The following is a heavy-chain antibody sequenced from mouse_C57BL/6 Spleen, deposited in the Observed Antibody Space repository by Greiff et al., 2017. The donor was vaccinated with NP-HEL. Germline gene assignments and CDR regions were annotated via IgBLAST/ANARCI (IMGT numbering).Heavy chain of an antibody. V-gene: IGHV3-6*01. CDR1: GYSITSGYY. CDR2: ISYDGSN. Sequence: DVKLVESGPGLVKPSQSLSLTCSVTGYSITSGYYWNWIRQFPGNKLEWMGYISYDGSNNYNPSLKNRISITRDTSKNQFFLKLNSVTTEDTATYYCARGYGSSYGYFDVWGTGTTVTVSS. J-gene: IGHJ1*03. CDR3: ARGYGSSYGYFDV. D-gene: IGHD1-1*01.